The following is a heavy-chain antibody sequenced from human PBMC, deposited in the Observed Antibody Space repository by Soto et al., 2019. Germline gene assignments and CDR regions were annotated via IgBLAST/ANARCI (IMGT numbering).Heavy chain of an antibody. D-gene: IGHD6-19*01. CDR2: ISGSGRST. CDR3: AKDRGGFTSGWEFFDF. CDR1: GFTFGIYA. J-gene: IGHJ4*02. V-gene: IGHV3-23*01. Sequence: EVQLLDSGGGLVQPGGSLRLSCVASGFTFGIYAMTWVRQAPGKGLEWVSKISGSGRSTYYADSVKGRFTISRDNSKNTVYLQMNSLRGEDTAVYYCAKDRGGFTSGWEFFDFWGQGTLVTVSS.